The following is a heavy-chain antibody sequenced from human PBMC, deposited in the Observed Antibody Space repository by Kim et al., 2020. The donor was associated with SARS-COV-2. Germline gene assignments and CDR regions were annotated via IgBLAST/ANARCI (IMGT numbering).Heavy chain of an antibody. CDR1: GFTFNSYG. Sequence: GGSLRLSCAASGFTFNSYGMIWVRQAPGKGLEWVSTIDGNADRTYYTDSVKGRFTTSRDNSKNTLYLQMNGLRAEDTDVYYCVKRRDSGSSYNWFDLWGQGTLVTVSS. D-gene: IGHD1-26*01. CDR2: IDGNADRT. CDR3: VKRRDSGSSYNWFDL. V-gene: IGHV3-23*01. J-gene: IGHJ5*01.